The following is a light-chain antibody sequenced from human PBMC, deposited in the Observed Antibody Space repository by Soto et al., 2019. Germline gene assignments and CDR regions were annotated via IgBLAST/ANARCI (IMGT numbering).Light chain of an antibody. CDR2: EVS. Sequence: QSVLTQPPSAYGSPGQSVTISCTGTSSDVGAYNYVSWYQQLPGKAPKLIIYEVSKRPSGVPDRFSGSKSGNTASLTVSGLQAEDEADYYCTSYAGTYSFFYVFGPGTKVTVL. V-gene: IGLV2-8*01. J-gene: IGLJ1*01. CDR1: SSDVGAYNY. CDR3: TSYAGTYSFFYV.